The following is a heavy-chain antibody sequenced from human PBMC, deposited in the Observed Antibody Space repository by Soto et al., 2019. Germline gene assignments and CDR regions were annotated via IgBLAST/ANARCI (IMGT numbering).Heavy chain of an antibody. CDR1: GGTFSSYA. Sequence: QVQLVQSGAEVKKPGSSVKVSCKASGGTFSSYAISWVRQAPGQGLEWMGGIIPIFGTANYAQKFQGRVTITADESTSKAYMELSRLGSEDTAVYYCARDRRGSSWLGMDVWGQGTTVTVSS. CDR3: ARDRRGSSWLGMDV. CDR2: IIPIFGTA. D-gene: IGHD6-6*01. J-gene: IGHJ6*02. V-gene: IGHV1-69*01.